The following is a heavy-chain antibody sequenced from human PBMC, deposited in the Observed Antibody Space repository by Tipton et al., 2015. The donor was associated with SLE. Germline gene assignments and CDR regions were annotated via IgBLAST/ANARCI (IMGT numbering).Heavy chain of an antibody. CDR2: IIPIFGTP. CDR3: ASGAMAVAGLDYYYYYYMDV. CDR1: GGTFSSYA. D-gene: IGHD6-19*01. V-gene: IGHV1-69*05. Sequence: QLVQSGAEVKKPGSSVKVSCKASGGTFSSYAINWVRQAPGQGLEWMGGIIPIFGTPNYAQKFQGRVTITTDESTSTAYMELSSLRSEDTAVYYCASGAMAVAGLDYYYYYYMDVWGKGTTVTVSS. J-gene: IGHJ6*03.